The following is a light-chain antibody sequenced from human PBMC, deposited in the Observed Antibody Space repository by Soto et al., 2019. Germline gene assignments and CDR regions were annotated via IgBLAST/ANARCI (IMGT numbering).Light chain of an antibody. Sequence: QSALTQPPSASGSPGQSVTISCTGTSSDIGAYNYVSWYQQHPGKAPKLMIHEVSKRPSGVPDRFSGSKSGNTASLTVSGLQAEDEADYYCSSYAGRNEHWVFGGGTKLFVL. CDR1: SSDIGAYNY. J-gene: IGLJ3*02. V-gene: IGLV2-8*01. CDR3: SSYAGRNEHWV. CDR2: EVS.